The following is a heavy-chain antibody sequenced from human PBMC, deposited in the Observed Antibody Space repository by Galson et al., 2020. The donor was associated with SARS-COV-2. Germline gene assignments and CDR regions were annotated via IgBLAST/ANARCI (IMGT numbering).Heavy chain of an antibody. CDR1: GFTFSSYG. CDR2: ISYDGSNK. CDR3: AKVGYSYGYIPSYFDY. V-gene: IGHV3-30*18. Sequence: TGGSLRLSCAASGFTFSSYGMHWVRQAPGKGLEWVAVISYDGSNKYYADSVKGRFTISRDNSKNTLYLQMNSLRAEDTAVYYCAKVGYSYGYIPSYFDYGGQGTRVTVSS. D-gene: IGHD5-18*01. J-gene: IGHJ4*02.